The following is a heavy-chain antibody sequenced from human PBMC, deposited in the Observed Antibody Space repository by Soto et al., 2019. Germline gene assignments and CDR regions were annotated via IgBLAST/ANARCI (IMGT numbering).Heavy chain of an antibody. J-gene: IGHJ3*02. V-gene: IGHV3-23*01. D-gene: IGHD3-22*01. CDR1: GFTFSNYA. CDR2: ISGSGAST. Sequence: GGSLRLSCAVSGFTFSNYAMSWVRQAPGKGLDWVSAISGSGASTYNADSVKGRFTISRDNSKNTLYLQMNSLRAEDTALYYCAKKDGTDGYYDAFAIWGQGTMVTVSS. CDR3: AKKDGTDGYYDAFAI.